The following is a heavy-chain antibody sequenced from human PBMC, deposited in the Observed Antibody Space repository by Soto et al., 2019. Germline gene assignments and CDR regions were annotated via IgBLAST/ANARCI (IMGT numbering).Heavy chain of an antibody. CDR3: ARDGQYGDYGYYFDY. Sequence: ASVKVSCKASGYTFTGYYIHWVRQAPGQGLEWMGWISPNSGNTNYAQNFQGRVTMTRDTPVTTAYMELSRLRSDDTAMYYCARDGQYGDYGYYFDYWGQGTLVTVSS. CDR1: GYTFTGYY. J-gene: IGHJ4*02. D-gene: IGHD4-17*01. CDR2: ISPNSGNT. V-gene: IGHV1-2*02.